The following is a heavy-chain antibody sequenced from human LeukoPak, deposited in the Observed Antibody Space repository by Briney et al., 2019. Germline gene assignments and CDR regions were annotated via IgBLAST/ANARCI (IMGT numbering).Heavy chain of an antibody. D-gene: IGHD3-22*01. CDR3: ARGQALYYYDSSGYDY. J-gene: IGHJ4*02. V-gene: IGHV1-2*02. CDR2: INPNSGGT. Sequence: ASVKVSCKASGYTFTGYYMHWVRQAPGQGLEWMGWINPNSGGTNYAQKFQGRVTMTRDTSISTAYMELSRLRSDDTAVYYCARGQALYYYDSSGYDYWGQGTLVTVSS. CDR1: GYTFTGYY.